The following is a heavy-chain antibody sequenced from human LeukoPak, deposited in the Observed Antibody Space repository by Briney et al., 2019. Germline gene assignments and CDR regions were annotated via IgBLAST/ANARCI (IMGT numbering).Heavy chain of an antibody. V-gene: IGHV4-59*12. Sequence: SETLSLTCTVSGGSISSYYWSWIRQPPGKGLEWIGNIYYSGSTYYNPSLKSRVTISVDTSKNQFSLKLSSVTAADTAVYYCARSPGRFGELLVDYWGQGTLVTVSS. CDR2: IYYSGST. J-gene: IGHJ4*02. D-gene: IGHD3-10*01. CDR3: ARSPGRFGELLVDY. CDR1: GGSISSYY.